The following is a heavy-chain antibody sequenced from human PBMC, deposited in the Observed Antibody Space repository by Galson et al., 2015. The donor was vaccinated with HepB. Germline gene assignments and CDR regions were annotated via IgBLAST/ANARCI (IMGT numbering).Heavy chain of an antibody. CDR2: INPNSGGT. CDR3: ARAYQDYLLLNRFDP. V-gene: IGHV1-2*07. J-gene: IGHJ5*02. D-gene: IGHD2-21*02. Sequence: SVKVSCKASGYTLTGYFMHWVRQAPGQGLEWMGWINPNSGGTNHARNFEGRVTMTRDTSIGTAYMELSRLRSDDTAVYYCARAYQDYLLLNRFDPWGQGTLVTVSS. CDR1: GYTLTGYF.